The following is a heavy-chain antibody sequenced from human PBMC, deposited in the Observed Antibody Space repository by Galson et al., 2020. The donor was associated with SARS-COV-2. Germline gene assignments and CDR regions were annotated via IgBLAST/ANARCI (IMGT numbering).Heavy chain of an antibody. V-gene: IGHV3-23*01. Sequence: GGSLRLSCVASGFSFDSSVMSWVRQAPGKGLEWVSGIGDSGTNTYYANSVKGRFTISRDNSNNTLYLQMNSLRTEDTAVYYCAQDRFSNTWLNAFNIWGQGTMVSVSS. CDR1: GFSFDSSV. CDR3: AQDRFSNTWLNAFNI. D-gene: IGHD6-13*01. J-gene: IGHJ3*02. CDR2: IGDSGTNT.